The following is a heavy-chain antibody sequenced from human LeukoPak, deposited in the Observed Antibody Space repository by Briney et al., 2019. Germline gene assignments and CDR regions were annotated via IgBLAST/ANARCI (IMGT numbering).Heavy chain of an antibody. CDR2: IYASGST. Sequence: SETLSLTCTVSGYSITSYYWSWVRQPPGKGLEWIGYIYASGSTNYNPSFKSRVTIPVDTSKNQFSLRLTSVTAADTAVYYCAGPGGDFDYWGQGTLVTVSS. CDR1: GYSITSYY. J-gene: IGHJ4*02. D-gene: IGHD3-16*01. CDR3: AGPGGDFDY. V-gene: IGHV4-4*09.